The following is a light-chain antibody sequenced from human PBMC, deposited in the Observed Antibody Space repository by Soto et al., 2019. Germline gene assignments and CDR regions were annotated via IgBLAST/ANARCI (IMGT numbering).Light chain of an antibody. V-gene: IGKV1-5*01. CDR1: QSLNNW. CDR2: DAS. J-gene: IGKJ2*01. Sequence: DIQMTQSPSTLSASVGDRVTITCRASQSLNNWLAWYQQKPGKAPKLLIFDASSLPSGVPSRFSGSGSGTGFTLTISSLQPDDFATYYCQQYNSYPYTFGQGTKLEI. CDR3: QQYNSYPYT.